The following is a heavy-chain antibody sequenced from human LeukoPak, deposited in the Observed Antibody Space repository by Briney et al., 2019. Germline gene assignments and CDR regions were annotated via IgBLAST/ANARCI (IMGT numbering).Heavy chain of an antibody. D-gene: IGHD2-2*03. J-gene: IGHJ4*02. CDR3: ARHGSTDYFDY. V-gene: IGHV4-39*01. CDR1: GDSISSRSYY. Sequence: SETLSLTCTVSGDSISSRSYYWGWVRQPPGKGLEWIGSVSYSGSTYYNPSLKSRVTISVDTSKNQFSLRLSSVTAADTAVYYCARHGSTDYFDYWGQGTLVTVSS. CDR2: VSYSGST.